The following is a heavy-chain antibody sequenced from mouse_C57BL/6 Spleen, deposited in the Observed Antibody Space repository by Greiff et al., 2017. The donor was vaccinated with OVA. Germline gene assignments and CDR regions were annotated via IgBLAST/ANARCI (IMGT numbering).Heavy chain of an antibody. V-gene: IGHV1-53*01. CDR1: AYTFPASW. CDR2: INPSNGGT. J-gene: IGHJ3*01. Sequence: PGTDLVNPGAQVRLSCKPSAYTFPASWIHWVKRRPGQGLRGIGNINPSNGGTNDNEKFKSKATLTVDKSSSTAYMQLSSLTSEDSAVYYCANAPLLSWFAYWGQGTLVTVSA. D-gene: IGHD1-1*01. CDR3: ANAPLLSWFAY.